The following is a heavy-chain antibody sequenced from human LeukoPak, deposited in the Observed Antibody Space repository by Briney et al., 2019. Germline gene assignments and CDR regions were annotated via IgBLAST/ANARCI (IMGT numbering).Heavy chain of an antibody. D-gene: IGHD5-18*01. Sequence: GESLKISCKGSGYSFTSYWIGWVRQMPGKGLEWMGIIYPGDSDTRYSPSFQGQVTLSADKSISIAYLQWSSLKASDTAMYYCARWKRGYSYGSDYWGQGTLVTVSS. CDR2: IYPGDSDT. J-gene: IGHJ4*02. V-gene: IGHV5-51*01. CDR1: GYSFTSYW. CDR3: ARWKRGYSYGSDY.